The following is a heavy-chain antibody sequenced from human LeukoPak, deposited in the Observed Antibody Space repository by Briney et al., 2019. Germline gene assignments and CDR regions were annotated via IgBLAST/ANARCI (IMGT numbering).Heavy chain of an antibody. CDR2: ISGSGGST. CDR1: GFTFSSYA. V-gene: IGHV3-23*01. J-gene: IGHJ4*02. CDR3: AKGLEYSSSGSDY. Sequence: GGSLRLSCAASGFTFSSYAMSWVRQAPGKGLEWVSAISGSGGSTYYAASVKGRFTISRDNSKNTLYLQMNSLRAEDTAVYYCAKGLEYSSSGSDYWGQGTLVTVSS. D-gene: IGHD6-6*01.